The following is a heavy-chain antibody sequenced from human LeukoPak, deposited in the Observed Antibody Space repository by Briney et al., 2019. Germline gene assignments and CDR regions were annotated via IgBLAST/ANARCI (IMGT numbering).Heavy chain of an antibody. Sequence: SSETLSLTCTVSGGSSRNYYWGWIRQRRGMGLEGIGFVYDSTNVKYNPSLKSRVTMSLETSKNQVSLRLRSVTAADTAVYFCARWATLIRGNLLHDDDVFDVWGPGTMVTVSS. CDR3: ARWATLIRGNLLHDDDVFDV. V-gene: IGHV4-59*01. CDR2: VYDSTNV. J-gene: IGHJ3*01. D-gene: IGHD3-10*01. CDR1: GGSSRNYY.